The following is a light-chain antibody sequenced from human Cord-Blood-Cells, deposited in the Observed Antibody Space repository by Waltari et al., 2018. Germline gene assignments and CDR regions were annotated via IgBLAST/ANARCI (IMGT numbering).Light chain of an antibody. J-gene: IGLJ3*02. CDR3: AAWDDSLNGHWV. CDR1: SSNIGSNT. V-gene: IGLV1-44*01. Sequence: QSVLTQPPSASGTPGQRVTISCSGSSSNIGSNTVNWYQQLPGPAPKLLIYSNNRRPSGVPDRFSGSKSGTSASLAISGLQSEDEADYYCAAWDDSLNGHWVFGGGTKLTVL. CDR2: SNN.